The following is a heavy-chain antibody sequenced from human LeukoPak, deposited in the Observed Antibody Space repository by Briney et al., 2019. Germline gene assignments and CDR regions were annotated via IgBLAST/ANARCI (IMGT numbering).Heavy chain of an antibody. CDR1: GFTVSSNY. CDR3: ARGPRIVQTYAY. V-gene: IGHV3-53*01. D-gene: IGHD1-26*01. Sequence: PGGSLRLSCAASGFTVSSNYMSWVRQAPGKGLEWVSVVYSGGSTYSADSVKGRFTISRDNSKNTLYLQMNSLRAEDTAVYYCARGPRIVQTYAYWGQGTLVTVSS. J-gene: IGHJ4*02. CDR2: VYSGGST.